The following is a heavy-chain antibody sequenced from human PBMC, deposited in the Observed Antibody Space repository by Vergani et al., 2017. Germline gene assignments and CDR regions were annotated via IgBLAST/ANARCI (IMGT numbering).Heavy chain of an antibody. D-gene: IGHD2-15*01. V-gene: IGHV3-11*01. J-gene: IGHJ6*03. CDR1: GFTFSDYY. CDR2: ISSSGSSI. CDR3: ARGVGYCSGGSCYVYYYYMDV. Sequence: QVQLVESGGGLVKPGGSLRLSCAASGFTFSDYYMSWIRQAPGKGLEWVSYISSSGSSIYYADSVKGRFTISRDNAKNSLYLQMNSLRAEDTAVYYCARGVGYCSGGSCYVYYYYMDVWGKGTTVTVSS.